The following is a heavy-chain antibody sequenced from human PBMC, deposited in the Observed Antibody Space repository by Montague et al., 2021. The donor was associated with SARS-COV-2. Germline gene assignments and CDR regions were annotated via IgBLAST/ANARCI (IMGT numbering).Heavy chain of an antibody. V-gene: IGHV4-34*01. CDR1: GGSFSSY. J-gene: IGHJ6*02. D-gene: IGHD2-15*01. CDR3: ASHCGGGRCYLGMDV. CDR2: ISHGGGT. Sequence: SETLSLTCDVYGGSFSSYWSWIRQPPGRGLEWVGQISHGGGTNYNLSLKSRVTISVDTSKNQVSLKLSSVTAADTAVYYCASHCGGGRCYLGMDVWGQGTTVTVSS.